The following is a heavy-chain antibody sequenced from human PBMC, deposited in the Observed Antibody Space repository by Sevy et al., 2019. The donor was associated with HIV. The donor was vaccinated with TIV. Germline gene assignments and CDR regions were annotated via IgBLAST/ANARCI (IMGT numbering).Heavy chain of an antibody. CDR2: IKQDGREK. CDR3: AGERDISFIVGATTGAFDI. CDR1: GFSFNNYW. V-gene: IGHV3-7*01. Sequence: GGSLRLSCAASGFSFNNYWMSWVRQAPGKGLEWVANIKQDGREKYYVDSVKGRFTISRDNAKNSLYLRMNSLRAEDTAVYYCAGERDISFIVGATTGAFDIWGQGTMVTVSS. D-gene: IGHD1-26*01. J-gene: IGHJ3*02.